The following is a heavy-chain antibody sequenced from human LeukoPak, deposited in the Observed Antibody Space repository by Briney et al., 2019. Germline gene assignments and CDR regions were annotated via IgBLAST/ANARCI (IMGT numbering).Heavy chain of an antibody. Sequence: GGSLRLSCSASGITFSSYAMHWVRQAPGKGLEYVSAISTNGRSTYYADSVKGRFTISRDNSKNTLYLQMSSLRAEDMAVYYCVKDRDSGYDSLDYWGQGTLVTVSS. D-gene: IGHD5-12*01. CDR2: ISTNGRST. CDR1: GITFSSYA. V-gene: IGHV3-64D*06. J-gene: IGHJ4*02. CDR3: VKDRDSGYDSLDY.